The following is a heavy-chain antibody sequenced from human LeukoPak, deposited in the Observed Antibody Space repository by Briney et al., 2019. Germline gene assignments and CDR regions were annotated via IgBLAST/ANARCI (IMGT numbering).Heavy chain of an antibody. CDR1: GGSISTYY. CDR2: IYVTGST. D-gene: IGHD1-7*01. Sequence: SETLSLTCTVSGGSISTYYWTWIRQPAGKALEWIGRIYVTGSTTYNPSLESRVTMSLDTSKNHFSLKLRSVTAADTAVYYCARDSGTTGEVKFDPWGQGTLVTVSS. CDR3: ARDSGTTGEVKFDP. J-gene: IGHJ5*02. V-gene: IGHV4-4*07.